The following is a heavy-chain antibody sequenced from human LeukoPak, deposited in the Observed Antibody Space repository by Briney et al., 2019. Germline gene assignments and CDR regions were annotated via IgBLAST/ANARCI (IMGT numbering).Heavy chain of an antibody. CDR2: VYYSGST. Sequence: PETLSLTCVVSGGSVSGYYWGWIRQPPGRGLEWIGYVYYSGSTNYNPSFKSRITISVDTSRNQFSLQLSSVTAADTAVYYCARIHRYCSGGACYVLDNWGQGTLVAVSS. D-gene: IGHD2-15*01. V-gene: IGHV4-59*02. J-gene: IGHJ4*02. CDR1: GGSVSGYY. CDR3: ARIHRYCSGGACYVLDN.